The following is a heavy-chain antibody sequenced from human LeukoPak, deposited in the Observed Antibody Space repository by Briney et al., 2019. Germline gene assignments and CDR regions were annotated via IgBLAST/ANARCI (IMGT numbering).Heavy chain of an antibody. D-gene: IGHD3-9*01. J-gene: IGHJ4*02. CDR2: IYHSGST. CDR3: ARVDPEGLFDY. CDR1: GGSLSSSNW. Sequence: SETLSLTCAVSGGSLSSSNWWSWVRQPPGKGLEWIGEIYHSGSTNYNPSLKSRVTISVDTSKNQFSLKLSSVTAADTAVYYCARVDPEGLFDYWGQGTLVTASS. V-gene: IGHV4-4*02.